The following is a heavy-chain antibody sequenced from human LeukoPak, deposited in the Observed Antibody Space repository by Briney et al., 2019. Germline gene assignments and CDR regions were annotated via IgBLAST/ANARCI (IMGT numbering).Heavy chain of an antibody. D-gene: IGHD2-2*01. CDR1: GYSFTSYW. CDR2: IYPGDSDT. CDR3: GRLVDAVVVATARHFDY. J-gene: IGHJ4*02. Sequence: GESLKISCKGSGYSFTSYWIGWVRQMPGKGLEWMGIIYPGDSDTRYSPSFQGQVTISADKSISTAYLQWSSLKASDTAMYYRGRLVDAVVVATARHFDYWGQGSLVTVSS. V-gene: IGHV5-51*01.